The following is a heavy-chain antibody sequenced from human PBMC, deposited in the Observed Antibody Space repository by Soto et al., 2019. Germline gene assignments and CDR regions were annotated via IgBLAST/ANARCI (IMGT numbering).Heavy chain of an antibody. D-gene: IGHD2-8*01. CDR2: ITSDGYL. J-gene: IGHJ6*02. V-gene: IGHV3-21*01. CDR3: ARDNVPYGMDV. CDR1: GFSFSSFN. Sequence: GGSLRLSCAASGFSFSSFNMNWVRQAPGKGLEWVSSITSDGYLYYADSLRGRFTISRDNAKDSLYLQMNSLRAEDTAVYYCARDNVPYGMDVWGQGTTVTVSS.